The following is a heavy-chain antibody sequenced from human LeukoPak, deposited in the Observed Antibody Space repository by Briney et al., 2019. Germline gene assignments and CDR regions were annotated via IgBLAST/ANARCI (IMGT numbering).Heavy chain of an antibody. CDR1: GFTVSSNY. CDR2: IYSGGST. V-gene: IGHV3-53*01. J-gene: IGHJ4*02. Sequence: GGSLRLSCAASGFTVSSNYMSWVRQAPGKGLEWVSVIYSGGSTYYADSVKGRFTISRDNSKNTLYLQMNSLRAEDTAVYYCASPGYSSGWYEGYFDYWGQGTLVTVSS. CDR3: ASPGYSSGWYEGYFDY. D-gene: IGHD6-19*01.